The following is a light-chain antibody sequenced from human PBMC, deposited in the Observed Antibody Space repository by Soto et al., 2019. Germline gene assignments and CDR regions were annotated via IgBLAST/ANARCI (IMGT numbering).Light chain of an antibody. CDR3: HQYNNWPS. V-gene: IGKV3-15*01. CDR2: GAS. CDR1: QSVSSN. J-gene: IGKJ1*01. Sequence: EIVMTQSPATLSVSPGERATLSCRASQSVSSNLAWYQQKPGQAPRLLIYGASTRATGIPARFSGSVSGTEFTLTISSLQSEDFAVYYCHQYNNWPSFGQGTKVEIK.